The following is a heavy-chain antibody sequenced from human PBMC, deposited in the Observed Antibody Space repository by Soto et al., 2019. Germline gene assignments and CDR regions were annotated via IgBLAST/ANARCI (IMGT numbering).Heavy chain of an antibody. Sequence: GESLKISCQGSGYIFTYYWIGWQREMREKGLEWMANIYPSDSDTRYSPSFQGQFTISADKSISTADLQWSSLKAADTAKYYCASLANIFASSNWGRGPLVTVSS. CDR1: GYIFTYYW. CDR3: ASLANIFASSN. J-gene: IGHJ4*01. CDR2: IYPSDSDT. V-gene: IGHV5-51*01. D-gene: IGHD2-21*01.